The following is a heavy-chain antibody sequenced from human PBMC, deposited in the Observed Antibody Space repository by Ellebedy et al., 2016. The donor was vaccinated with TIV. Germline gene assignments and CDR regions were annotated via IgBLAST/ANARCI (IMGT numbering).Heavy chain of an antibody. CDR2: ISAYNGNT. V-gene: IGHV1-18*01. CDR1: GYTFTSYG. Sequence: AASVKVSCQASGYTFTSYGISRVRQAPGKGLEGMGWISAYNGNTNYAQKLQGRVTMTTDTSTSTAYMELRSLRSEDTAVYFWAREGSFTMVREGRMDFDYWGQGTLVTVSS. D-gene: IGHD3-10*01. CDR3: AREGSFTMVREGRMDFDY. J-gene: IGHJ4*02.